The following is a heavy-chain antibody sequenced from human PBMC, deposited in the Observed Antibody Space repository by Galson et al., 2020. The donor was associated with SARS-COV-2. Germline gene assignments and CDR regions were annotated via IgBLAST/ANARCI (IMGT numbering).Heavy chain of an antibody. V-gene: IGHV3-21*01. Sequence: PGGSLRLSCAASGFTFSSYSMNWVRQAPGKGLEWVSSISSSSSYIYYADSVKGRFTISRDNAKNSLYLQMNSLRAEDTAVYYCARDRAVAGTWVGSYYYYYGMDVWGQGTTVTVSS. D-gene: IGHD6-19*01. J-gene: IGHJ6*02. CDR1: GFTFSSYS. CDR3: ARDRAVAGTWVGSYYYYYGMDV. CDR2: ISSSSSYI.